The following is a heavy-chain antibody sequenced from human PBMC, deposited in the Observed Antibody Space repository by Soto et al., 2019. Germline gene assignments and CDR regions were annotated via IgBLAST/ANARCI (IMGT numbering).Heavy chain of an antibody. J-gene: IGHJ4*02. V-gene: IGHV1-8*01. D-gene: IGHD1-1*01. Sequence: ASVKVSCKASGYTFTSYDIYWVRQATGQGLEWMGWMNPNTGNSGYAQKFQGRVTMTSDTSISTAHMELSSLRSEDTAVYYCARRAETNGWNGFGADKYYFDFWGQGTLVTSPQ. CDR1: GYTFTSYD. CDR2: MNPNTGNS. CDR3: ARRAETNGWNGFGADKYYFDF.